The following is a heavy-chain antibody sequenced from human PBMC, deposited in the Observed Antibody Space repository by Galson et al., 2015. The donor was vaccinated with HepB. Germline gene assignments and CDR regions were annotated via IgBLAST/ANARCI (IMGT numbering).Heavy chain of an antibody. Sequence: SLRLSCAASGFTFSSYSMNWVRQAPGKGLEWVSYISSSSSTIYYADSVKGRFTISRDNAKNSLYLQMNSLRDEDTAVYYCARDPNPIAAAEIPDYFDYWGQGTLVTVSS. V-gene: IGHV3-48*02. D-gene: IGHD6-13*01. CDR1: GFTFSSYS. CDR3: ARDPNPIAAAEIPDYFDY. J-gene: IGHJ4*02. CDR2: ISSSSSTI.